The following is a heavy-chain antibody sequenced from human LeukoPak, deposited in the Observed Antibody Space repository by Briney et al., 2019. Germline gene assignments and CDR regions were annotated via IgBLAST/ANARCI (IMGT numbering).Heavy chain of an antibody. D-gene: IGHD6-13*01. CDR1: GDFLSGNY. J-gene: IGHJ6*02. CDR2: IHYTGST. Sequence: PSETLSPTCTVSGDFLSGNYWSWIRRPPGKGLEWIGHIHYTGSTDYNPSLKSRVTLSLDTPKSQFSLKVSSVTAADTAVYYCARLSHIAEAGAYSYHSLTIWSQGTTVTVSS. V-gene: IGHV4-59*08. CDR3: ARLSHIAEAGAYSYHSLTI.